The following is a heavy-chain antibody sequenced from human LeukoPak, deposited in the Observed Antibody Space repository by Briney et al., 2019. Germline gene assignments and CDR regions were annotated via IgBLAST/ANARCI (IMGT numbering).Heavy chain of an antibody. CDR3: ARDTGSVGATYYFDY. V-gene: IGHV4-59*01. Sequence: SETLSLTCTVSGGSLGSYYWSWIRQPPGKGLEWIGYIYYSGSTNYNPSLKSRVTISVDTSKNQFSLKLSSVTAADTAVYYCARDTGSVGATYYFDYWGQGTLVTVSS. J-gene: IGHJ4*02. D-gene: IGHD1-26*01. CDR2: IYYSGST. CDR1: GGSLGSYY.